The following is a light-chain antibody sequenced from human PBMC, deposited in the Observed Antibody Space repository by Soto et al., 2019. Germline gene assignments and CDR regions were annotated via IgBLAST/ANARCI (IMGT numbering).Light chain of an antibody. J-gene: IGKJ4*01. CDR3: QQFGTSPT. CDR1: QTLSSTF. CDR2: GAS. V-gene: IGKV3-20*01. Sequence: IVLSLSPCTLSLSKGERATLSCRAGQTLSSTFLAWHQQKPAQAPRLLIYGASSRATGVPDRFSGSGSGTDFTLTISRVEPEDFAVYYCQQFGTSPTFGGGTKVDIK.